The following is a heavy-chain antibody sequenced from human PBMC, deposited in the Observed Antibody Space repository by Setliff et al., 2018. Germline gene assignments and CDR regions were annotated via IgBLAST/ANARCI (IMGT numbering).Heavy chain of an antibody. J-gene: IGHJ4*02. CDR2: INHDGSAT. Sequence: GGSLRLSCAVSGFTFNTYWMAWVRQAPGKGLEWVADINHDGSATYYVDSLEGRFTISRDNARNSLYLQMNSLRAEDTAVYYCARDPVRRSDYWGRGTLVTV. CDR3: ARDPVRRSDY. V-gene: IGHV3-7*01. CDR1: GFTFNTYW. D-gene: IGHD2-2*01.